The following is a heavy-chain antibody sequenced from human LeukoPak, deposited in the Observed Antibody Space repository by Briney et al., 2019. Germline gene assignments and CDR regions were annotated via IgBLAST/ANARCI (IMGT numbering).Heavy chain of an antibody. CDR2: VSPNGHDT. Sequence: GGSLRLSCAASGFTFNKYGIHWVRQAPGKGLEYVSAVSPNGHDTYYANSVKGRFTISRDNSKNTVSLQMGSLTNEDMAVYYCARVNSGGYDSWGQGTLVTVSS. J-gene: IGHJ4*02. V-gene: IGHV3-64*01. CDR1: GFTFNKYG. CDR3: ARVNSGGYDS. D-gene: IGHD5-12*01.